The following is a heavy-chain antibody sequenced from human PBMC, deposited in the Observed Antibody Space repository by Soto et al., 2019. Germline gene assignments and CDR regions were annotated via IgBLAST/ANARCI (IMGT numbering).Heavy chain of an antibody. Sequence: ASVKVSCKVSGYTLSEVSIHWVRQTPGKGLEWMGGFDPENDETSYAQKFQGRVTLTEDTSTDTAYLELSSLRSEDTAIYYCAIAAYCSGATCYSGYNWFDPWGQGTLVTVSS. V-gene: IGHV1-24*01. D-gene: IGHD2-2*01. CDR3: AIAAYCSGATCYSGYNWFDP. CDR2: FDPENDET. CDR1: GYTLSEVS. J-gene: IGHJ5*02.